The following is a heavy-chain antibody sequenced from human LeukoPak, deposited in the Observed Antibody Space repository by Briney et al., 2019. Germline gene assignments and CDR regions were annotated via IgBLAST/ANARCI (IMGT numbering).Heavy chain of an antibody. V-gene: IGHV4-34*01. D-gene: IGHD3-22*01. CDR2: INHSGST. J-gene: IGHJ4*02. Sequence: SETLSLTCAVYGGSFSGYYWSWIRQPPGKGLEWIGEINHSGSTNYNSSLKSRVTISVDTSKNQFSLKLSSVTAADTAVYYCARGTVYDSSGYRPRVRPRPFSHWGQGTLVTVSS. CDR1: GGSFSGYY. CDR3: ARGTVYDSSGYRPRVRPRPFSH.